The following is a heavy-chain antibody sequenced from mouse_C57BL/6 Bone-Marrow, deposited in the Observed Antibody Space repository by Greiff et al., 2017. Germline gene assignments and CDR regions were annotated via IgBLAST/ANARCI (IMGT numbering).Heavy chain of an antibody. Sequence: EVHVVESGGDLVKPGGSLKLSCAASGFTFSSYGMSWVRQTPDKRLEWVATISSGGSYTYYPDSVKGRSTISRHNAKNTLYLQMSSRTSEDTAMYYCARRHVLRRFPLWAYWGQETLVTVSA. CDR2: ISSGGSYT. D-gene: IGHD1-1*01. CDR3: ARRHVLRRFPLWAY. J-gene: IGHJ3*01. V-gene: IGHV5-6*01. CDR1: GFTFSSYG.